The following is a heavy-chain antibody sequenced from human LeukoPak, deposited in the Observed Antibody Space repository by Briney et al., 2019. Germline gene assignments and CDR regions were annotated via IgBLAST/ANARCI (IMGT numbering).Heavy chain of an antibody. CDR3: ARLTMIVVVNAYYMDV. Sequence: SETLSLTCTVSGGSISSSSYYWGWIRQPPGKGLEWIASIYYSGSTYYNPSLKSRVTISVDTSKNQFSLKLSSVTAADTAVYYCARLTMIVVVNAYYMDVWGKGTTVTVSS. CDR2: IYYSGST. CDR1: GGSISSSSYY. D-gene: IGHD3-22*01. V-gene: IGHV4-39*07. J-gene: IGHJ6*03.